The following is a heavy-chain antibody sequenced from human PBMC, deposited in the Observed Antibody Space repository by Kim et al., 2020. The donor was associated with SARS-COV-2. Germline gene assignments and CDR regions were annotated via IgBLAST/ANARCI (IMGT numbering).Heavy chain of an antibody. V-gene: IGHV3-9*01. CDR2: ISWNSGSI. Sequence: GGSLRLSCAASGFTFDDYAMHWVRQAPGKGLEWVSGISWNSGSIGYADSVKGRFTISRDNAKNSLYLQMNSLRAEDTALYYCARLAAAGYFDYWGQGTLV. CDR3: ARLAAAGYFDY. D-gene: IGHD6-13*01. CDR1: GFTFDDYA. J-gene: IGHJ4*02.